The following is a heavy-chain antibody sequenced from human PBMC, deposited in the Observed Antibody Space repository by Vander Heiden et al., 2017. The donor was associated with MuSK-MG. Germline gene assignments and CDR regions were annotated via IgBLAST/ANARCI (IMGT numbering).Heavy chain of an antibody. J-gene: IGHJ6*03. CDR1: GFSFSSAS. Sequence: EVPLVESGGGLVTPGGSLRLSCAASGFSFSSASMNWVRQATGKGLECVSSISSSSSYIYYADSVNGRFTISRDNAKNSLYLQMNSLRAEDTAVYYCARGGCSSTSCSYYYMDVWGKGTTVTVSS. V-gene: IGHV3-21*01. CDR3: ARGGCSSTSCSYYYMDV. CDR2: ISSSSSYI. D-gene: IGHD2-2*01.